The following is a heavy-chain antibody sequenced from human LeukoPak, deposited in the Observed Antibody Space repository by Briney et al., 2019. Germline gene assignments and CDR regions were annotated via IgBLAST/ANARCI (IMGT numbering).Heavy chain of an antibody. J-gene: IGHJ6*03. V-gene: IGHV3-30*18. CDR2: ISYDGSNK. CDR3: AKDALPVVAATRYYYYYYMDV. Sequence: GGSLRLSCAASGFTFSSYGMHWVRQAPGKGLEWVAVISYDGSNKYYADSVKGRFTISRDNSKNTLYLQMNSLRAEDTAVYYCAKDALPVVAATRYYYYYYMDVWGKGTTVTVSS. D-gene: IGHD2-15*01. CDR1: GFTFSSYG.